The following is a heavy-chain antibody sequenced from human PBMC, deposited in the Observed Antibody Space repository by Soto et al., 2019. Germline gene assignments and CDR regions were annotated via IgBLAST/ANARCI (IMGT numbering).Heavy chain of an antibody. CDR1: GYTFTSYD. Sequence: ASVKVSCKASGYTFTSYDINWVRQATGQGLEWMGWMNPNSGNTGYAQKFQGRVTMTRNTSISTAYMELSSLRSEDTAVYYCASLGSSSRWYYFDYWGQGNLVTVS. D-gene: IGHD6-13*01. CDR2: MNPNSGNT. J-gene: IGHJ4*02. V-gene: IGHV1-8*01. CDR3: ASLGSSSRWYYFDY.